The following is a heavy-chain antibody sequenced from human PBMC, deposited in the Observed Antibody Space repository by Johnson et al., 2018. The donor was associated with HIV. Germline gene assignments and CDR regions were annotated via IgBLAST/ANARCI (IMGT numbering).Heavy chain of an antibody. CDR2: INWNGGST. V-gene: IGHV3-20*04. Sequence: VQLVESGGGVVRPGGSLRLSCAASGFTFDDNGMSWVRQAPGKGLEWVSGINWNGGSTGYADSVKGRFTISRDNSKNTVYLQMNSLRTEDTAVYYCAKDVGNYWPDAFDIWGQGTMVTVSS. CDR1: GFTFDDNG. D-gene: IGHD3-22*01. J-gene: IGHJ3*02. CDR3: AKDVGNYWPDAFDI.